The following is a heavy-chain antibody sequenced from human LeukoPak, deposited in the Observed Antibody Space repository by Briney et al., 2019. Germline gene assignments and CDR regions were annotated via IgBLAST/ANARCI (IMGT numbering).Heavy chain of an antibody. CDR3: ARTLYISAAPGGFDY. CDR2: INPNTGVT. D-gene: IGHD6-13*01. CDR1: GYTFTAYY. J-gene: IGHJ4*02. V-gene: IGHV1-2*02. Sequence: ASVKVSCKASGYTFTAYYIHWVRQAPGQGLEWMGLINPNTGVTKFAQKFHGRVTMTRDTSTGTVYMELNTLRSDDTAVYYCARTLYISAAPGGFDYWGQGTLVTVSS.